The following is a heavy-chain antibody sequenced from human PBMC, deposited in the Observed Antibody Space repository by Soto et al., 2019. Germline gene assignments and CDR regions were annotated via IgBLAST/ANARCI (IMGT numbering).Heavy chain of an antibody. CDR3: ARGGDGSGSYYDY. Sequence: SETLSLTCAVSGGSISSSNWWSWVRQPPGKELEWIGEIYHSGSTNYNPSLKSRVTISVDKSKNQFSLKLSSVTAADTAVYYYARGGDGSGSYYDYWRQGSLVTVSS. D-gene: IGHD3-10*01. J-gene: IGHJ4*02. CDR2: IYHSGST. CDR1: GGSISSSNW. V-gene: IGHV4-4*02.